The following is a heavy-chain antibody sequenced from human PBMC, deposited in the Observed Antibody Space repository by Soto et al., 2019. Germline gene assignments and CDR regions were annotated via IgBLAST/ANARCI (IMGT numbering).Heavy chain of an antibody. CDR1: GYTFFQYG. CDR3: AREVQGAEAWFGP. Sequence: ASVNVSCKTSGYTFFQYGITWVRQAPGQPLEWLGWISLYSDGTNYAQKFQGRVSMTTDTSTTTAYMELRSLRSDDTAVYYCAREVQGAEAWFGPWGQGTLVTVSS. CDR2: ISLYSDGT. V-gene: IGHV1-18*01. D-gene: IGHD2-2*01. J-gene: IGHJ5*02.